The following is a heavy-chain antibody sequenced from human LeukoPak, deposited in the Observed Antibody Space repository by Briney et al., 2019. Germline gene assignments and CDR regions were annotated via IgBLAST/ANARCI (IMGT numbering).Heavy chain of an antibody. CDR3: ARGPRNWGFDY. Sequence: ASVKVSCKASEYTFTTYDINWVRQASGQGLEWMGWMNPNSGNTGYAQKFQGRVTMTRHTSISTAYMELSSLRSEDTAVYYCARGPRNWGFDYSGPGTLVTVSS. CDR2: MNPNSGNT. V-gene: IGHV1-8*01. J-gene: IGHJ4*02. D-gene: IGHD7-27*01. CDR1: EYTFTTYD.